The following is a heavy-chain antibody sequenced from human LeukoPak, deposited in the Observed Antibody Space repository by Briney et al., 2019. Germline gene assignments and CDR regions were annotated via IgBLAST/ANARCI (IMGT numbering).Heavy chain of an antibody. Sequence: GGSLRLSCAPSGFSFSDYYMSWIRQAPGKGLEWVSYISSSSSTNYAESVKGRFTISRDNAKNSLYLQMNSLRAEDTAVYYCARENWYSSDWYRLDHRGQGTLVTVSS. D-gene: IGHD6-13*01. V-gene: IGHV3-69-1*02. CDR1: GFSFSDYY. J-gene: IGHJ4*02. CDR2: ISSSSST. CDR3: ARENWYSSDWYRLDH.